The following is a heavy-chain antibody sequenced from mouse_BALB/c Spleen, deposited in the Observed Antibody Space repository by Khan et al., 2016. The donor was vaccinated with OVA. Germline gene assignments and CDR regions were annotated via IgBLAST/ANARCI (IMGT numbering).Heavy chain of an antibody. V-gene: IGHV1-4*01. CDR3: ARDFHYYGSRGALDY. Sequence: QVQLKQSGAELAGPGASVKMSCKASGYTFTSYSMHWIKQRPGQGLEWIGNINPNNAYTNYNQRFKDKATLTADKSSNTAYMQLSSLTSEDSAVYVWARDFHYYGSRGALDYWGQGTSVTVSS. CDR1: GYTFTSYS. D-gene: IGHD1-1*01. CDR2: INPNNAYT. J-gene: IGHJ4*01.